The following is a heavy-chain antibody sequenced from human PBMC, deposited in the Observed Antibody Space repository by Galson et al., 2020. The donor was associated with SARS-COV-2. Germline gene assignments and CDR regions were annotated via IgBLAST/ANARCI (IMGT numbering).Heavy chain of an antibody. V-gene: IGHV4-38-2*01. CDR3: ARGNEFRPYSAFNN. Sequence: GYSISSGYHWGWIRQPPGKGLECIGSIYHSGNTYYNPSLESRVTISVDTSKNQFSLKLSSVTAADTAVYYCARGNEFRPYSAFNNWGQGTLVTVSS. J-gene: IGHJ4*02. CDR1: GYSISSGYH. CDR2: IYHSGNT. D-gene: IGHD1-26*01.